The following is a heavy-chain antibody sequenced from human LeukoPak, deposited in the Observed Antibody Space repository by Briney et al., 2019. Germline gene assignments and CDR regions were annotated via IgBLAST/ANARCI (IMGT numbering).Heavy chain of an antibody. CDR1: GFTVSSNY. V-gene: IGHV3-53*04. D-gene: IGHD6-13*01. J-gene: IGHJ3*02. Sequence: PGGSLRLSCAASGFTVSSNYMSWVRQAPGKGLEWVSVIYSGGSTYYADSVKGRFTISRHNSKNTLYLQMNSLRAEDTAVYHCAREGISEQDDAFDIWGQGTMVTVSS. CDR2: IYSGGST. CDR3: AREGISEQDDAFDI.